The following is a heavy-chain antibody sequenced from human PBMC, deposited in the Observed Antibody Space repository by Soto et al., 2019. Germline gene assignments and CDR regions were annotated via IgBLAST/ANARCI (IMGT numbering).Heavy chain of an antibody. D-gene: IGHD3-10*01. CDR2: TRNKANSYTT. CDR3: ARCITMVRGVYYYYGMDV. J-gene: IGHJ6*02. CDR1: GFTFSDHY. Sequence: PGGSLRLSCAASGFTFSDHYMDWVRQAPGKGLEWVGRTRNKANSYTTEYAASVKGRFTISRDDSKNSLYLQMNSLKTEDTAVYYCARCITMVRGVYYYYGMDVWGQGTTVTVSS. V-gene: IGHV3-72*01.